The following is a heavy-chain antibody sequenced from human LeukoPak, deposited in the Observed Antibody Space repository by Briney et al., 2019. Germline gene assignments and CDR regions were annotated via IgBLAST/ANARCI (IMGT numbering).Heavy chain of an antibody. CDR1: GFTFSNYG. Sequence: GRSLRLSCAASGFTFSNYGMHWVRQAPGKGLEWVAVISYDGSNEYYADSVKGRFTISRDTSKNTLYLQMNSLGAEDTALYYCARKFLTGRLIDYWGQGTLVTVSS. CDR2: ISYDGSNE. J-gene: IGHJ4*02. D-gene: IGHD7-27*01. V-gene: IGHV3-30*03. CDR3: ARKFLTGRLIDY.